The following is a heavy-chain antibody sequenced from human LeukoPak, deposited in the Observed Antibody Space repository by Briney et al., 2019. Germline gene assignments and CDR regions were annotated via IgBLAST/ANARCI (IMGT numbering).Heavy chain of an antibody. CDR1: GYTFTSYG. V-gene: IGHV1-18*01. CDR2: ISAYNGNT. D-gene: IGHD2-21*02. J-gene: IGHJ6*03. CDR3: ARRYCGGDCYEGPHYYYMDV. Sequence: ASVKVSCKASGYTFTSYGISWVRQAPGQGLEWMGWISAYNGNTNYAQKLQGRGTMTTDTSTSTAYMELRSLRSDDTAVYYCARRYCGGDCYEGPHYYYMDVWGKGTTVTVSS.